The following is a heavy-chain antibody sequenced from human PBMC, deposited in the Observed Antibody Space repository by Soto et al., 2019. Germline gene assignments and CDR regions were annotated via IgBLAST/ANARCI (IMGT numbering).Heavy chain of an antibody. CDR3: AKRRGAGGHYDY. V-gene: IGHV3-23*01. J-gene: IGHJ4*01. CDR2: VSSGGGT. CDR1: GFTFSPYA. Sequence: EVELLESGGGLVQPEGSLRLSCAASGFTFSPYAMGWVRQAPGKGLEWVSVVSSGGGTHYADSVKGRFTVSRDNSTNSLSLQMNSRRADDTAVYYCAKRRGAGGHYDYWGHGALVTVSS. D-gene: IGHD2-15*01.